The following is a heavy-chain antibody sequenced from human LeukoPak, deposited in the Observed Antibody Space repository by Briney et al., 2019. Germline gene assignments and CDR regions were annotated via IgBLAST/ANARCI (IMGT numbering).Heavy chain of an antibody. Sequence: EASLKVSCKASGYTFSRYDINWVRQATGQGLEWMGWMNANSGDTGYAQKFQGRVTITRNTSISTAYMELSSLRSEDTAVYYCARWPRSYELDYWGQGTLVTVSS. D-gene: IGHD1-26*01. CDR1: GYTFSRYD. J-gene: IGHJ4*02. CDR3: ARWPRSYELDY. V-gene: IGHV1-8*03. CDR2: MNANSGDT.